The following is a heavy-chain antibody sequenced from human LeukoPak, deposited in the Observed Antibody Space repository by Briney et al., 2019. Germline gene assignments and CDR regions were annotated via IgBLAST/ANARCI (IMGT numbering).Heavy chain of an antibody. CDR1: GFTFSRYE. D-gene: IGHD2-2*01. J-gene: IGHJ4*02. V-gene: IGHV3-23*01. CDR2: ISGSGGST. Sequence: GGSLRLSCAVSGFTFSRYEMSWVRQAPGKGLEWVSAISGSGGSTYYADSVKGRFTISRDNSKNTLCLQMNSLRAEDTAVYYCAKGLRIVVVPAAFYYWGQGTLVTVSS. CDR3: AKGLRIVVVPAAFYY.